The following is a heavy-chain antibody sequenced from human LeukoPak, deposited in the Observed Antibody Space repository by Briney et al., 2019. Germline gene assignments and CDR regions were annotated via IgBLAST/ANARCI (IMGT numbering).Heavy chain of an antibody. CDR1: GFTFSSYD. CDR2: IGTAGDT. V-gene: IGHV3-13*01. CDR3: ARVQFSSGWYYFDY. J-gene: IGHJ4*02. Sequence: GGSLRLSCAASGFTFSSYDMHWVRHATGKGLEWVSAIGTAGDTYYPGSVKGRFTISRENAKNSLYLQMNSLRAGDTAVYYCARVQFSSGWYYFDYWGQGTLVTVSS. D-gene: IGHD6-19*01.